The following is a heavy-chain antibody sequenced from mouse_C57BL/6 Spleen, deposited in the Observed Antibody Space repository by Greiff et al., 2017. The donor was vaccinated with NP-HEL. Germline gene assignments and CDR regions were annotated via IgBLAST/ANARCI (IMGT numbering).Heavy chain of an antibody. CDR2: IRNKANGYTT. J-gene: IGHJ4*01. V-gene: IGHV7-3*01. CDR3: ARSLWLRHYAMDY. Sequence: EVQLKESGGGLVQPGGSLSLSCAASGFTFTDYYMSWVRQPPGKALEWLGFIRNKANGYTTEYSASVQGRFTISRDSSKSILYLQMNALRAEDSATYYCARSLWLRHYAMDYWGQGTSVTVSS. D-gene: IGHD2-2*01. CDR1: GFTFTDYY.